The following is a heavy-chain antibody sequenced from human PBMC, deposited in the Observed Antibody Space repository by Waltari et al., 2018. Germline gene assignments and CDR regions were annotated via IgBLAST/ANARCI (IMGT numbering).Heavy chain of an antibody. CDR1: GFTVSSNY. V-gene: IGHV3-53*03. Sequence: EVQLVESGGGLIQPGGSLRLSCAASGFTVSSNYMSWVRQAPGKGLEGCSFSYSGGSTYDAGSEKGRFTISRDNSKNTLYLQMNSLRAEDTAGYYCARGAGWFDPWGQGTLVTVSS. J-gene: IGHJ5*02. CDR3: ARGAGWFDP. CDR2: SYSGGST.